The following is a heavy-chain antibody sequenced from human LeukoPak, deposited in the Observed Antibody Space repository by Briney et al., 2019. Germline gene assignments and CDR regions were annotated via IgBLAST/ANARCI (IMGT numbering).Heavy chain of an antibody. J-gene: IGHJ4*02. Sequence: AGGSLRLSCAASGFTFSSYAMSWVRQAPGKGLEWVSAIVGSGSMTYYADSVKGRFTISRDNSKNTLNLQMNSLRAEDTAVYYCAKGITAESLFDYWGQGTLVTVSS. CDR1: GFTFSSYA. D-gene: IGHD6-13*01. CDR3: AKGITAESLFDY. CDR2: IVGSGSMT. V-gene: IGHV3-23*01.